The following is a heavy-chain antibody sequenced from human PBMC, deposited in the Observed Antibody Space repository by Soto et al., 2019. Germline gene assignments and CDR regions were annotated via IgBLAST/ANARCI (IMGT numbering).Heavy chain of an antibody. CDR1: GYTLTELS. CDR3: ATRYGDGYNYYFPGMDI. Sequence: GASVKVSCKVSGYTLTELSMHWVRQAPGKGLEWMGGFDPEDGETIYAQKFQGRVTMTEDTSTDTAYMELSSLRSEDTAVYYCATRYGDGYNYYFPGMDIWGQWSTVSV. D-gene: IGHD6-25*01. V-gene: IGHV1-24*01. J-gene: IGHJ6*02. CDR2: FDPEDGET.